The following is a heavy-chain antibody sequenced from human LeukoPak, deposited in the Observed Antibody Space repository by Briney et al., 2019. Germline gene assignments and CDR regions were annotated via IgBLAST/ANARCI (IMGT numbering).Heavy chain of an antibody. Sequence: SQTLSLTCAVSGGSISSGGYSWSWIRQPPGKGLEWIGYIYHSGSTYYNPSLKSRVTISVDRSKNQFSLKLSSVTAADTAVYYCARIAAPIAFDIWGQGTMVTVPS. D-gene: IGHD6-13*01. CDR3: ARIAAPIAFDI. CDR2: IYHSGST. J-gene: IGHJ3*02. V-gene: IGHV4-30-2*01. CDR1: GGSISSGGYS.